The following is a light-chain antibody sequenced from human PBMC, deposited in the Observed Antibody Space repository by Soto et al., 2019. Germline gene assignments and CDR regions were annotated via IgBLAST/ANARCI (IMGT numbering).Light chain of an antibody. CDR3: MDGTHWPPT. Sequence: DVVLTQSPLSLPVTLGQPASISCRSGQSLVSSNGNTYLNWYHQRPGQSPRRLIYRVSDRVSGVPDRFSGSGSGTDFTLKISRVEAEDVGVYYCMDGTHWPPTFGQGTKVEIK. V-gene: IGKV2-30*01. CDR1: QSLVSSNGNTY. CDR2: RVS. J-gene: IGKJ1*01.